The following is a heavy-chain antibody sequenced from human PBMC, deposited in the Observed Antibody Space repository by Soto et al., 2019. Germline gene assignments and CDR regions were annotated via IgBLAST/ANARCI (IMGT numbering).Heavy chain of an antibody. CDR3: ARFKLRFLAFDS. V-gene: IGHV4-39*01. CDR1: GGSISSSSYY. CDR2: IYYSDST. J-gene: IGHJ4*02. D-gene: IGHD3-3*01. Sequence: SGTLSLTCTVSGGSISSSSYYWGWIRQPPGKGLDWIGNIYYSDSTHYNPSLKSRVTISVETSKNQFALKLSSVTAADTAVYYCARFKLRFLAFDSWGQGTRVTVAS.